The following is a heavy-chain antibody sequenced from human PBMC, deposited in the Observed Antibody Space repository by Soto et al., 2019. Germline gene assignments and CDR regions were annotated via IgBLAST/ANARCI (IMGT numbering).Heavy chain of an antibody. CDR3: ARILGRVGATTVYYYGMDV. J-gene: IGHJ6*02. CDR1: GFSLSASGMC. V-gene: IGHV2-70*01. CDR2: IDWDDDK. D-gene: IGHD1-26*01. Sequence: SGPTLVNPTQTLTLTCTFSGFSLSASGMCVSWIRQPPGKALEWLALIDWDDDKYYSTSLKTRLTISKDTSKNQVVLTMTNMDPVDTATYYCARILGRVGATTVYYYGMDVWGQGTTVTVSS.